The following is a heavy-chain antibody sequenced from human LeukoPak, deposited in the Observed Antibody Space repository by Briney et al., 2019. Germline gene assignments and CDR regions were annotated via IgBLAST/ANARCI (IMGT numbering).Heavy chain of an antibody. CDR2: ISGSGGST. V-gene: IGHV3-23*01. CDR1: GLTFSSYA. CDR3: AKGWRVDIVATGFDY. Sequence: PGGSLRLSCAASGLTFSSYAMSWVRQAPGKGLEWVSVISGSGGSTYYADSVKGRFTISRDNSKNTLYLEMNSLRAEDTAVYYCAKGWRVDIVATGFDYWGRGTLVTVSS. J-gene: IGHJ4*02. D-gene: IGHD5-12*01.